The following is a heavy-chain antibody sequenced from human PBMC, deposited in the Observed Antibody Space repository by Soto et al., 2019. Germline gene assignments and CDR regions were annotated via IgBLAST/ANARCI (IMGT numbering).Heavy chain of an antibody. CDR1: GGSFSGYY. D-gene: IGHD6-19*01. Sequence: SETLSLTCAVYGGSFSGYYWSWIRQPPGKGLEWIGEINHSGSTNYNPSLKSRVTISVDTSKNQFSLKLSSVTAADTAVYYCARLRGIAVAGLHRNFDYWGQGTLVTVSS. CDR2: INHSGST. V-gene: IGHV4-34*01. J-gene: IGHJ4*02. CDR3: ARLRGIAVAGLHRNFDY.